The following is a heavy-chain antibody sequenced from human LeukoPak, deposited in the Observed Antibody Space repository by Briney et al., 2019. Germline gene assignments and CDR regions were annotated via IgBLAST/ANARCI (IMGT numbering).Heavy chain of an antibody. D-gene: IGHD5-12*01. CDR3: ARDRSAGYSGYDRTFDY. J-gene: IGHJ4*02. Sequence: KAGGSLRLSGAASGFTFSSYGMHWFPQAPGKGLKGVAFIRYDGSNKYYADSVKGRFTISRDNAKNSLYLQMNSLRAEDTAVYYCARDRSAGYSGYDRTFDYWGQGTLVTVSS. CDR1: GFTFSSYG. V-gene: IGHV3-30*02. CDR2: IRYDGSNK.